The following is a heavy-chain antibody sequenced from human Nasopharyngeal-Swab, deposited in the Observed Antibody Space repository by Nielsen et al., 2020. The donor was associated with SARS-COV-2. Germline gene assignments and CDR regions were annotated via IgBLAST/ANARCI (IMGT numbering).Heavy chain of an antibody. Sequence: ESLKISCAASGFPFSSYWMSWVRQAPGKGLEWVVNIKQDGSEKYYVDSVKGRFTISRDNAKNSLYLQMNSLRAEDTAVYYCARAGLSSWHFDYWGQGTLVIVSS. CDR3: ARAGLSSWHFDY. D-gene: IGHD6-13*01. J-gene: IGHJ4*02. V-gene: IGHV3-7*01. CDR1: GFPFSSYW. CDR2: IKQDGSEK.